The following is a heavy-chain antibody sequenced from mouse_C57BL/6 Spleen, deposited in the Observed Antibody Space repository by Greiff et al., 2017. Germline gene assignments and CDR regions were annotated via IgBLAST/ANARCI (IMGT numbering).Heavy chain of an antibody. Sequence: VQLKESGAELVRPGTSVKVSCKASGYAFTNYLIEWVKQRPGQGLEWIGVINPGSGGTNYNEKFKGKATLTADKSSSTAYMQLSSLTSEDSAVYFCARSGGNYLYWYFDVWGTGTTVTVSS. J-gene: IGHJ1*03. CDR1: GYAFTNYL. V-gene: IGHV1-54*01. D-gene: IGHD2-1*01. CDR2: INPGSGGT. CDR3: ARSGGNYLYWYFDV.